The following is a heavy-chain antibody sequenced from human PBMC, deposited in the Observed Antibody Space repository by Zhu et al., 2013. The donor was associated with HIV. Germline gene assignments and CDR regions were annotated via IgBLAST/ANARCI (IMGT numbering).Heavy chain of an antibody. Sequence: EVQLLESGGGLVRPGGSLRLSCAASGVTFSSYAMSWVRQAPGKGLAWVSAVSSDGYSTYYADSVKGRFTISRDNSKNTLYLQMNRLRAEDTAVYYCAKGYSTSGWPDWGQGTLVTVSS. D-gene: IGHD2-15*01. CDR3: AKGYSTSGWPD. V-gene: IGHV3-23*01. CDR1: GVTFSSYA. J-gene: IGHJ4*02. CDR2: VSSDGYST.